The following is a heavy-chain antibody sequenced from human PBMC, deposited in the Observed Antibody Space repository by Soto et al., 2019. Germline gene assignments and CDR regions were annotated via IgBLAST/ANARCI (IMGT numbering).Heavy chain of an antibody. Sequence: GGSLRLSCAASGFTFSSYWMHWVRQAPGKGLVWVSRINSDGSSTSYADSVKGRFTISRDNAKNTLYLQMNSLRAEDTAVYYCARADSSSWYFYYYYGMDVWGQGTTVTVSS. V-gene: IGHV3-74*01. CDR3: ARADSSSWYFYYYYGMDV. CDR2: INSDGSST. J-gene: IGHJ6*02. D-gene: IGHD6-13*01. CDR1: GFTFSSYW.